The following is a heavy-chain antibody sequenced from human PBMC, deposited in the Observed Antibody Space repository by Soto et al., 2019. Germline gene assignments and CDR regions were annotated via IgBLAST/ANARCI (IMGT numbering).Heavy chain of an antibody. CDR1: GFTFGDYA. Sequence: PRLSCTASGFTFGDYAMSWFRQAPGKGLEWVGFIRSKAYGGTTEYAASVKGRFTISRDDSKSIAYLQMNSLKTEDTAVYYCTRDSSGWYYNWFDPWGQGTLVTVSS. CDR3: TRDSSGWYYNWFDP. J-gene: IGHJ5*02. D-gene: IGHD6-19*01. CDR2: IRSKAYGGTT. V-gene: IGHV3-49*03.